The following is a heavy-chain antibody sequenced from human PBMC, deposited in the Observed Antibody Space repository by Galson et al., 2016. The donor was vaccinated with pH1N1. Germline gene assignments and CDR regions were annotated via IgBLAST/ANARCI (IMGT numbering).Heavy chain of an antibody. Sequence: SLRLSCAASGFTFNTYSMNWVRQAPGKGLEWVSSISSSSSYIYYEDSVKGRFTISRDNAKKSLHLQMNSLRAEDTSVSYCARDLDDILTGFYNNNGYFDYWGQGTLVTVSS. CDR2: ISSSSSYI. D-gene: IGHD3-9*01. J-gene: IGHJ4*02. CDR3: ARDLDDILTGFYNNNGYFDY. V-gene: IGHV3-21*01. CDR1: GFTFNTYS.